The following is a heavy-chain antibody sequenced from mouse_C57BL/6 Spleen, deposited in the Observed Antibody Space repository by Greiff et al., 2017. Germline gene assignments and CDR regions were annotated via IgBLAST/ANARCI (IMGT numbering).Heavy chain of an antibody. CDR3: ARDYGSSYCWYFDV. CDR1: GYTFTDYN. D-gene: IGHD1-1*01. Sequence: EVKLMESGPELVKPGASVKMSCKASGYTFTDYNMHWVKQSHGKSLEWIGYINPNNGGTSYNQKFKGKATLTVNKSSSTAYMELRSLTSEDSAVYYCARDYGSSYCWYFDVWGTGTTVTVSS. CDR2: INPNNGGT. J-gene: IGHJ1*03. V-gene: IGHV1-22*01.